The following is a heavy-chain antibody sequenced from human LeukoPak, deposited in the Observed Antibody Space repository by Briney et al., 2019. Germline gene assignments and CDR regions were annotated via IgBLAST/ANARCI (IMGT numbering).Heavy chain of an antibody. CDR2: IIPILGVA. D-gene: IGHD1-1*01. V-gene: IGHV1-69*04. CDR3: ARNFREGTTGFFDY. Sequence: SVKVSCKASGGTFSSYAISWVRQSPGQGLEWMGRIIPILGVANYAQRFQGRVTMTRDTSTSTFYMELSSLRSEDTAVYYCARNFREGTTGFFDYWGQGTLVTVSS. CDR1: GGTFSSYA. J-gene: IGHJ4*02.